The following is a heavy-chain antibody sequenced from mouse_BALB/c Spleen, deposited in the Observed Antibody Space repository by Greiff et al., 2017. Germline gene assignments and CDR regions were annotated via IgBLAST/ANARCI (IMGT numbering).Heavy chain of an antibody. V-gene: IGHV1S135*01. D-gene: IGHD1-2*01. CDR1: GYSFTGYN. Sequence: VQLQQSGPELEKPGASVKISCKASGYSFTGYNMNWVKQSNGKSLEWIGNFDPYDGGTSYNQKFKGKATLTVDKSSSTAYMQLKSLTSEDSAVYYCARRLTATHAMDYWGQGTSVTVSS. CDR3: ARRLTATHAMDY. CDR2: FDPYDGGT. J-gene: IGHJ4*01.